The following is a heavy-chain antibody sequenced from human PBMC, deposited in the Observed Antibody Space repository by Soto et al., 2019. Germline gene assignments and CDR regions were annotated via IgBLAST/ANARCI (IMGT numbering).Heavy chain of an antibody. Sequence: EVQLLESGGGLVQPGGSLRLSCAASGFTFSSYAMNWVRQAPGKGLEWVSVISGSGGSTYYADSVKGRFTISRDNSKNTLYRQMNSLRGEATAVYYCASRSSGWYLAYWGQGTLVTVSS. CDR2: ISGSGGST. CDR1: GFTFSSYA. J-gene: IGHJ4*02. V-gene: IGHV3-23*01. CDR3: ASRSSGWYLAY. D-gene: IGHD6-19*01.